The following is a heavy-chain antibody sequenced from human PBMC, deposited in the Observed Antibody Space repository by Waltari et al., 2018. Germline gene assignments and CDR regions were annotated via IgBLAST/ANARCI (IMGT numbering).Heavy chain of an antibody. CDR3: ARAENGGDFDY. Sequence: QVQLQESGPGLVKPSETLSLTCTVSGGSLSSYSWSWIRQPPGKGLEWIGYIYYSGSTNYNPSLKSRVTISVDTSKNQFSLKLSSVTAADTAVYYCARAENGGDFDYWGQGTLVTVSS. CDR2: IYYSGST. J-gene: IGHJ4*02. CDR1: GGSLSSYS. V-gene: IGHV4-59*01. D-gene: IGHD3-16*01.